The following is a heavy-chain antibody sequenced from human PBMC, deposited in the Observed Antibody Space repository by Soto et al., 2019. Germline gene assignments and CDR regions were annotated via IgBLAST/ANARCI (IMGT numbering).Heavy chain of an antibody. CDR1: GFTFSSYS. Sequence: EVQLVESGGGLVKPGGSLRLSCAASGFTFSSYSMNWVRQAPGKGLEWVSSISSSSSYIYYADSVKGRFTISRDNAKNSLYLQMNSLRAEDTAVYYCARVGASGYSYGHFDYWGQGTLVTVSS. D-gene: IGHD5-18*01. J-gene: IGHJ4*02. CDR3: ARVGASGYSYGHFDY. V-gene: IGHV3-21*01. CDR2: ISSSSSYI.